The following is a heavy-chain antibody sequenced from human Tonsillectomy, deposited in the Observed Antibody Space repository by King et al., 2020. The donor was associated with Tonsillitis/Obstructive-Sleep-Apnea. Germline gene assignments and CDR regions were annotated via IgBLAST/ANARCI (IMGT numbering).Heavy chain of an antibody. CDR2: ISWNSGSI. V-gene: IGHV3-9*01. CDR1: GFTFDDYA. D-gene: IGHD3-10*01. J-gene: IGHJ3*02. Sequence: VQLVESGGGLVQPGRSLRLSCAASGFTFDDYAMHWVRQAPGKGLEWVSGISWNSGSIDYADSVKGRFTISRDNAKNSLYLQMNSLRAEDTALYYCAKVIGSGSYYNDQARSDGFDIWGQGTMVTVSS. CDR3: AKVIGSGSYYNDQARSDGFDI.